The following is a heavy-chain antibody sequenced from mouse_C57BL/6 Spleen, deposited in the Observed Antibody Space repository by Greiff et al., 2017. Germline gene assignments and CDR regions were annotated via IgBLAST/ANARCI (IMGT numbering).Heavy chain of an antibody. Sequence: QVQLQQSGAELMKPGASVKLSCKATGYTFTGYWIEWVKQRPGHGLEWIGEILPGSGSTNYNEKFKGKATFTADTSSNTAYMQLSSLTTEDSAIYYGARGPLNWDRRVWFAYWGQGTLVTVSA. CDR1: GYTFTGYW. CDR2: ILPGSGST. D-gene: IGHD4-1*01. V-gene: IGHV1-9*01. CDR3: ARGPLNWDRRVWFAY. J-gene: IGHJ3*01.